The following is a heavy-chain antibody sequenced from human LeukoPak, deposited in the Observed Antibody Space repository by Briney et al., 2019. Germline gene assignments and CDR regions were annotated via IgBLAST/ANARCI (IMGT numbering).Heavy chain of an antibody. CDR1: GFTFSSYG. CDR3: AKDRRLASFDY. V-gene: IGHV3-23*01. Sequence: QPGGSLGLSCAASGFTFSSYGMNWVRQAPGKGLEWVSGITGRGESTYYADSVKGRFTISRDNSKNTLYLQMNSLRAGDTAIYYCAKDRRLASFDYGGQGTLVTVSS. CDR2: ITGRGEST. D-gene: IGHD6-25*01. J-gene: IGHJ4*02.